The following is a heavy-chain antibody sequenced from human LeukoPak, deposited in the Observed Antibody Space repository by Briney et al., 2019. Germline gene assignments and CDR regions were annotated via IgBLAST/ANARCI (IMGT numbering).Heavy chain of an antibody. CDR2: IYPGDSDT. J-gene: IGHJ4*02. CDR1: GYSLTSHW. CDR3: ASSPTYSSGWNFDY. D-gene: IGHD6-19*01. V-gene: IGHV5-51*01. Sequence: GESLKISCKGSGYSLTSHWIGWVRQMPGKGLEWMGIIYPGDSDTTYSPSFQGHVTISADKSISTAYLQWSSLKASDTAMYYCASSPTYSSGWNFDYWGQGTLVTVSS.